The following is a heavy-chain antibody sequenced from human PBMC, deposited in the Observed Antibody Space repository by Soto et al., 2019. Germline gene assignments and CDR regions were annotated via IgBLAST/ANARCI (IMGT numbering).Heavy chain of an antibody. CDR1: GGSFSGYY. CDR2: INHSGST. D-gene: IGHD2-2*01. CDR3: ARGVKDIVVVPAATEDY. Sequence: SETLSLTCAVYGGSFSGYYWSWIRQPPGKGLEWIGEINHSGSTNYNPSLKSRVTISVDTSKNQFSLKLSSVTAADTAVYYCARGVKDIVVVPAATEDYWGQGTLVTVPS. V-gene: IGHV4-34*01. J-gene: IGHJ4*02.